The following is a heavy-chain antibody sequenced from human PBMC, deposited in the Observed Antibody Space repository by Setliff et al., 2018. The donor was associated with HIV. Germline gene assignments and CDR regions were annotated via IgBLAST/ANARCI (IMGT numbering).Heavy chain of an antibody. D-gene: IGHD3-22*01. Sequence: GGSLRLSCAASGFTFSSYAMSWVRQAPGKGLEWVSAISGSGGSTYYADSVKGRFTISRDNSKNTLYLQMNSLKAEDTAVYYCARAYNVYDYRSDSSGYDYWSQGTLVTVSS. CDR3: ARAYNVYDYRSDSSGYDY. V-gene: IGHV3-23*01. CDR1: GFTFSSYA. J-gene: IGHJ4*02. CDR2: ISGSGGST.